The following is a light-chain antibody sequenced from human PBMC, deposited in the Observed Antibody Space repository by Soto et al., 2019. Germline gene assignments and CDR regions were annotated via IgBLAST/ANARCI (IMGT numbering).Light chain of an antibody. Sequence: EIVLTQSPGTLSLSPGEGATLFCRASENVYINSLAWYQQKPGQPPRLLIYGAATSASAVPDTFSGSGSGADFTHTITELEPEDFAVYYCKQYGTSPLTYGPGTRV. CDR3: KQYGTSPLT. CDR2: GAA. V-gene: IGKV3-20*01. J-gene: IGKJ3*01. CDR1: ENVYINS.